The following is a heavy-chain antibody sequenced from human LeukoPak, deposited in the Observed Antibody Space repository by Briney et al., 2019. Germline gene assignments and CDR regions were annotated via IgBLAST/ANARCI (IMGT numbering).Heavy chain of an antibody. V-gene: IGHV3-23*01. D-gene: IGHD5-12*01. Sequence: PGGSLRLSCAASGFTFSSYAMSWVRQAPGKGLEWVSAISGSGGSTYYADSVKGRFTISRDNSKNTLYLQMNSLRAEDTALYFCAGDPPNSGFAFAIWGQGTMVTVSS. CDR2: ISGSGGST. CDR1: GFTFSSYA. CDR3: AGDPPNSGFAFAI. J-gene: IGHJ3*02.